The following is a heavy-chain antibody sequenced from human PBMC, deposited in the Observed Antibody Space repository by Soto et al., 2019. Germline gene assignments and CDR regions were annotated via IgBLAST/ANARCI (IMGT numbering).Heavy chain of an antibody. Sequence: EGSLRLSCAASGFTFSSYAMHWVRQAPGKGLEWVAVISYDGSNKYYADSVKGRFTISRDNSKNTLYLQMNSLRAEDTAVYYCARDRIWGGSGWYYFDYWGQGTLVTVSS. V-gene: IGHV3-30*04. CDR2: ISYDGSNK. J-gene: IGHJ4*02. CDR1: GFTFSSYA. CDR3: ARDRIWGGSGWYYFDY. D-gene: IGHD6-19*01.